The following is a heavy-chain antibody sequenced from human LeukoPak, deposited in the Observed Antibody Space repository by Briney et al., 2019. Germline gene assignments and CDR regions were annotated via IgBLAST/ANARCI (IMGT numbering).Heavy chain of an antibody. V-gene: IGHV3-11*01. CDR2: ISSGGRTI. CDR3: AIRSSRWYFHY. Sequence: GGSLRLSCAASGFNLSDYYMSWIRQAPGKGLEWVSYISSGGRTIYYADSVKGRFTISRDNAENSLYLQMNSLRAEDTAVYYCAIRSSRWYFHYWGQGTLVTVSS. J-gene: IGHJ4*02. CDR1: GFNLSDYY. D-gene: IGHD2-2*01.